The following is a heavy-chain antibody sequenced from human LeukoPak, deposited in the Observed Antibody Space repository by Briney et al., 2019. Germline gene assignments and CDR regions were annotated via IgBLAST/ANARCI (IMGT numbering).Heavy chain of an antibody. D-gene: IGHD2-15*01. J-gene: IGHJ5*02. CDR2: ISGSGGST. CDR1: GFTFSSYA. CDR3: AKAQRLLPTNNWFDP. Sequence: PGGSLRLSCAASGFTFSSYAMSWVRQAPGKGLEWVSAISGSGGSTYYADSVKGRFTISRDNSKNTLYLQMNSPRAEDTAVYYCAKAQRLLPTNNWFDPWGQGTLVTVSS. V-gene: IGHV3-23*01.